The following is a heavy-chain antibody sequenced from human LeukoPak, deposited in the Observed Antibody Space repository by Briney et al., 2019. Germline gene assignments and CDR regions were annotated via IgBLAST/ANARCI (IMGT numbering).Heavy chain of an antibody. D-gene: IGHD3-10*01. J-gene: IGHJ6*02. CDR2: IWYDGTNE. Sequence: GRSLRLSCADSGFTFSTYAMHWVRQAPGKGLEWVAVIWYDGTNEYYADSVKGRFTISRDNSKNTLYLQMNSLRAEDTALYFCARDYGSGRGVEISYYHYGMDVWGQGTTVTVSS. CDR3: ARDYGSGRGVEISYYHYGMDV. CDR1: GFTFSTYA. V-gene: IGHV3-33*08.